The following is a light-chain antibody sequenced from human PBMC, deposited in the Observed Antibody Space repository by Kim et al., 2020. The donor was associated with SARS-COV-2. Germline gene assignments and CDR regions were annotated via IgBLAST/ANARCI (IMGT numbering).Light chain of an antibody. J-gene: IGKJ4*01. CDR3: QQYDKWPPT. V-gene: IGKV3-15*01. Sequence: DIELTQSPDTLSMSPGERATLSCRASQSVGSNLAWYQQKPGQIPRLLIFETSTRATNIPVTFSGSGSGTEFALTISSLQPEDFAVYYCQQYDKWPPTFGGGTKVDIK. CDR1: QSVGSN. CDR2: ETS.